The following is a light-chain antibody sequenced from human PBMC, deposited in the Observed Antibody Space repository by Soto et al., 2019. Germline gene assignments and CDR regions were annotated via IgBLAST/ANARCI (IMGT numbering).Light chain of an antibody. CDR1: SSDVGGYNY. CDR2: EVT. J-gene: IGLJ3*02. CDR3: SSYAASNNFDVV. V-gene: IGLV2-8*01. Sequence: QSALTQPTSASGSPGQSVTISCTGTSSDVGGYNYVSWYQQYPGRAPKLMIYEVTKRPSGVPDRFYGSKSGNTASLTVSGLQAEDEAVYYCSSYAASNNFDVVFGGGTKVTVL.